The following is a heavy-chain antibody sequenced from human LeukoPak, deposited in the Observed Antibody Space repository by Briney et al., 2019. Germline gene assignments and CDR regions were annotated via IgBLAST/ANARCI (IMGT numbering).Heavy chain of an antibody. Sequence: GASVKVSCKVSGYTFNELSMHWVRQAPGKGLEWMGGFDPEDGETIYAQKFQGRVTMTEDTSTDTAYMELSSLRSEDTAVYYCATVAAFGGVIAMYYFDYWGQGTLVTVSS. J-gene: IGHJ4*02. D-gene: IGHD3-16*02. V-gene: IGHV1-24*01. CDR2: FDPEDGET. CDR3: ATVAAFGGVIAMYYFDY. CDR1: GYTFNELS.